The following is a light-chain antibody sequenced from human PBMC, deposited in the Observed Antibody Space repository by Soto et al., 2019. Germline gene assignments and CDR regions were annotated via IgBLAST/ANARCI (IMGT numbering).Light chain of an antibody. CDR1: QSITSW. CDR3: QQYDTSSPT. V-gene: IGKV1-5*03. CDR2: RPS. Sequence: DTQMTQSPSTLSASVGDRVTITCRARQSITSWLAWYQQRPGRAPQLLIYRPSNLQRGVPSRFSGSGSGTEFTLTVSSLEPDDFGAYYCQQYDTSSPTFGQGTKVEIK. J-gene: IGKJ1*01.